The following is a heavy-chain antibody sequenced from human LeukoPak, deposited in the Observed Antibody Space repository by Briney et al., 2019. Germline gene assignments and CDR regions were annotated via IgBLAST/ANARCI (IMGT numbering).Heavy chain of an antibody. Sequence: NPGXSLRLSCAASGFTFSSYSMNWVRQAPGKGVEWVLSISSSTSHIHYADSVKGRFTISRDNAKNSLYLQMNSLRAEDTAVYYCARDPYSGLFDYWGQGTLVTVSS. J-gene: IGHJ4*02. D-gene: IGHD4-11*01. CDR2: ISSSTSHI. CDR1: GFTFSSYS. CDR3: ARDPYSGLFDY. V-gene: IGHV3-21*01.